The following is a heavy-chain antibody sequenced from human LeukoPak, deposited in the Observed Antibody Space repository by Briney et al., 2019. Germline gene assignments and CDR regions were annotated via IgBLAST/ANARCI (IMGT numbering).Heavy chain of an antibody. V-gene: IGHV4-59*12. CDR1: GGSISSYY. J-gene: IGHJ4*02. CDR3: ARETSSSSWRSFDC. Sequence: PSETLSLTCTVSGGSISSYYWSWIRQLPGRGLEWIGYIYYSGSTNYNSSLKSRVTMSVDTSKNQFSLNLTSVTAADSAVYYCARETSSSSWRSFDCWGQGTLVTVSS. D-gene: IGHD6-13*01. CDR2: IYYSGST.